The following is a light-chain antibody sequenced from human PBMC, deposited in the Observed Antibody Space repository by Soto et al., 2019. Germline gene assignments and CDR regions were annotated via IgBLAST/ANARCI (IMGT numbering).Light chain of an antibody. CDR1: QSVLYXSNNKNY. V-gene: IGKV4-1*01. CDR2: WAS. Sequence: DIVMTQSPDSLAVSLGERATINCKSSQSVLYXSNNKNYLAWYQQKPGQPPKLLIYWASTRESGVPDRFSGSGSGTDFTLTISSLQAEDVAVYYCQQYYSTPHFGQGTKLEIK. CDR3: QQYYSTPH. J-gene: IGKJ2*01.